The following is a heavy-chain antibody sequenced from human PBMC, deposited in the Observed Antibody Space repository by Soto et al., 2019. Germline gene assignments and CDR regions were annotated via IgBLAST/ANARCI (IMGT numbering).Heavy chain of an antibody. D-gene: IGHD1-26*01. CDR3: ARGGDDGSDS. Sequence: QLQLQESGSGLVKPSQTLSLTCAVSGGSISSGDYSWSWIRQPPGKGLEWIGYIYHSGSTYYYPSLRSRVTISVDRSKNQFSLKLSSVTAADTAVYYCARGGDDGSDSWGQGSLVTVSS. CDR2: IYHSGST. J-gene: IGHJ4*02. V-gene: IGHV4-30-2*01. CDR1: GGSISSGDYS.